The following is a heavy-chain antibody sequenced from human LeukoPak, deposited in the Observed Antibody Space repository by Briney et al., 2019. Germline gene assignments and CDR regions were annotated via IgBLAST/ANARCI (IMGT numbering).Heavy chain of an antibody. D-gene: IGHD2-2*01. Sequence: PGGSLRLSCAASGFTFSSYNMNWVRQAPGKGLEWVSSISSTSRSYIYYADSVKGRFTISRDNAKNTLYLQMNSLRVEDTALYYCGRGKSPAAVDDWGQGTLVTVPS. CDR2: ISSTSRSYI. V-gene: IGHV3-21*01. CDR3: GRGKSPAAVDD. J-gene: IGHJ4*02. CDR1: GFTFSSYN.